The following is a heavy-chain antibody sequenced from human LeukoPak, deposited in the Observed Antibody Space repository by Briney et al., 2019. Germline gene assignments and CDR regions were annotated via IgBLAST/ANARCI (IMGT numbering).Heavy chain of an antibody. V-gene: IGHV3-48*04. J-gene: IGHJ1*01. CDR1: GFTFSSYS. Sequence: GGSLRPSCAASGFTFSSYSMNWVRQAPGKGLEWVSYISSSSSTIYYADSVKGRFTISRDNAKNSLYLQMNSLRAEDTAVYYCARVAHRYCSSTSCSKGQYFQHWGQGTLVTVSS. CDR3: ARVAHRYCSSTSCSKGQYFQH. CDR2: ISSSSSTI. D-gene: IGHD2-2*01.